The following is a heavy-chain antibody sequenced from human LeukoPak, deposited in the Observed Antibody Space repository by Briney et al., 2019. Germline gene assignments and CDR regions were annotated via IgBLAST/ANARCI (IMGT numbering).Heavy chain of an antibody. CDR1: GFTFSSYW. CDR2: ISDVGSHT. Sequence: PGGSLRLSCAASGFTFSSYWMHWVRQAPGKGLVWVSRISDVGSHTFYADSVKGRFSISRDNSKNTFYLQMNSLRAEDTAVYYCAKRTSYHIDVWGKGTTVTVSS. V-gene: IGHV3-74*01. J-gene: IGHJ6*03. CDR3: AKRTSYHIDV.